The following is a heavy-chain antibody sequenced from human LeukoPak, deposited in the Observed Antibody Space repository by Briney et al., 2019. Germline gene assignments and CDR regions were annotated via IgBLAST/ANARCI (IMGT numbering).Heavy chain of an antibody. CDR3: AKTYVWYYFDY. Sequence: GGSLRLSCAASGFTFSNYWIHWVRQAPGKGLVWVSRINSDGSSTTYADSVKGRFTISRDNAKNTLYLQMNSLGAEDTAVYYCAKTYVWYYFDYWGQGILVTVSS. D-gene: IGHD3-16*01. CDR1: GFTFSNYW. CDR2: INSDGSST. V-gene: IGHV3-74*01. J-gene: IGHJ4*02.